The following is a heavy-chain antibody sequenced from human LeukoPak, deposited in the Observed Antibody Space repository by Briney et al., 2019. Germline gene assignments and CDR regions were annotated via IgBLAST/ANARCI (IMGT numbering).Heavy chain of an antibody. Sequence: ASVKVSCKASGYTFAGYYMHWVRQAPGQGLEWMGWINPNSGGTNYAQKFQGRVTMTRDTSISTAYMELSRLRSDDTAVYYCARAQAMVRGVVDYWGQGTLVTVSS. CDR3: ARAQAMVRGVVDY. CDR2: INPNSGGT. V-gene: IGHV1-2*02. CDR1: GYTFAGYY. D-gene: IGHD3-10*01. J-gene: IGHJ4*02.